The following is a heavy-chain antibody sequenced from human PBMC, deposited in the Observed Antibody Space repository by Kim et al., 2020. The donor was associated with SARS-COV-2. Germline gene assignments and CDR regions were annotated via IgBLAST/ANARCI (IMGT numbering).Heavy chain of an antibody. CDR3: ARKYGSGRSARYFDY. Sequence: ASVKVSCKASGYTFTSYYMHWVRQAPGQGLEWMGIINPSGGSTSYAQKFQGRVTMTRDTSTSTVYMELSSLRSEDTAVYYCARKYGSGRSARYFDYWGQGTLVTVSS. J-gene: IGHJ4*02. CDR2: INPSGGST. CDR1: GYTFTSYY. V-gene: IGHV1-46*01. D-gene: IGHD3-10*01.